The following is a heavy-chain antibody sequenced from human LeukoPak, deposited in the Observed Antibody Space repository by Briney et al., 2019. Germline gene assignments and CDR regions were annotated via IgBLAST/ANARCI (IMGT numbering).Heavy chain of an antibody. V-gene: IGHV3-9*01. CDR3: AKDRTAYYYDSSGSGDAFDI. D-gene: IGHD3-22*01. CDR2: ISWNSGSI. Sequence: GGSLRLSCAASGFTFDDYAMHWVRQAPGKGLEWVSGISWNSGSIGYADSVKGRFTISRDNAKNSLYLQMNSLRAEDTALYYCAKDRTAYYYDSSGSGDAFDIWGQGTMVTVSS. J-gene: IGHJ3*02. CDR1: GFTFDDYA.